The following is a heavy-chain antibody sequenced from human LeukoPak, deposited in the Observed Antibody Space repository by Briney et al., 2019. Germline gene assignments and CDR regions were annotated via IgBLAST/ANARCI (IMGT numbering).Heavy chain of an antibody. V-gene: IGHV4-59*02. Sequence: SETLSLTCTVSGGSVSRDHWSWIRQPPGKGLEWIGYIYDIGSTIYNPSLQSRVTMSVDTSRNQLSLKLTSVTAADTAVYFCATGRGAYKTGYWGQGTLVTVSS. CDR2: IYDIGST. CDR1: GGSVSRDH. D-gene: IGHD5-24*01. CDR3: ATGRGAYKTGY. J-gene: IGHJ4*02.